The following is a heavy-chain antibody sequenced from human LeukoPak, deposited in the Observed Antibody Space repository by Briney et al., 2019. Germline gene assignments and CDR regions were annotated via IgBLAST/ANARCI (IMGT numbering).Heavy chain of an antibody. V-gene: IGHV1-18*01. J-gene: IGHJ4*02. CDR1: SYTLNSFG. CDR3: ATGVRWDFDY. CDR2: ISAYNGNT. D-gene: IGHD4-23*01. Sequence: ASVKVSCNASSYTLNSFGISWVRQAPGQGLEWMGWISAYNGNTNYAQNLQGRVTMTTDTSTSTAYMELRSLRSDDTAVYFCATGVRWDFDYWGQGSLVSVSS.